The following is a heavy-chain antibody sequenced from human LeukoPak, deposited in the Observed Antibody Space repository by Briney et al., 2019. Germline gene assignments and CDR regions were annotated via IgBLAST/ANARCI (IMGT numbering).Heavy chain of an antibody. CDR2: INPNSGGT. D-gene: IGHD1-26*01. V-gene: IGHV1-2*02. Sequence: ASVKVSCKASGYTFTGYYMHWVRQAPGQGLEWMGWINPNSGGTNYAQKFQGRVTMTRDTSISTAYMELSRLRSDDTAVYYCARVVIVGATIGFDYWGRGTLVTVSS. CDR1: GYTFTGYY. CDR3: ARVVIVGATIGFDY. J-gene: IGHJ4*02.